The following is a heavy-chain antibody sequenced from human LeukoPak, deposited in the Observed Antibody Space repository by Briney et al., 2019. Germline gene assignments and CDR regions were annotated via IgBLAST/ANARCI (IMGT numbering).Heavy chain of an antibody. CDR2: ISYDGSNK. Sequence: GGSLRLSCAASGFTFSSYGMHWVRQAPGKGLEWVAVISYDGSNKYYADSVKGRFTISRDNSKNTLYLQMNSLRAEDTAVYYCATDHGSGSWNYYAKTFDIWGRGTMVTVSS. J-gene: IGHJ3*02. CDR1: GFTFSSYG. D-gene: IGHD3-10*01. V-gene: IGHV3-30*03. CDR3: ATDHGSGSWNYYAKTFDI.